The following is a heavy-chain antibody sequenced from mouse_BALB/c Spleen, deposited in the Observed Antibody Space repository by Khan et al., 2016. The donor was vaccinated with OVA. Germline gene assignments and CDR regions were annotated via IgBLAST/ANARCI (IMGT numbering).Heavy chain of an antibody. CDR1: GYPFTNYG. D-gene: IGHD2-3*01. Sequence: QIQLVQSGPELKKPGETVKISCKASGYPFTNYGMNWVKQAPGKVLKWMGWINTNTGEPTYAEEFKGRFAFSLETSASTAYLQINNLKNEDTATYFCARSRWLLPAMDYWGQGTSVTVSS. CDR2: INTNTGEP. V-gene: IGHV9-3*02. J-gene: IGHJ4*01. CDR3: ARSRWLLPAMDY.